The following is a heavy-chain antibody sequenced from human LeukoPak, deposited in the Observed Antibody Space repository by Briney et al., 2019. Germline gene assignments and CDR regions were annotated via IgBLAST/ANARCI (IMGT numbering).Heavy chain of an antibody. CDR3: ARGTDYYDSSGIDY. Sequence: PSETLSLTCTVSGGSISSYYWSWIRQPPGKGLEWIGYIYYSGSTNYNPSLKSRVTISVDTSKNQFSLKLSSVTAADTAVYYCARGTDYYDSSGIDYWGQGTLVTVSS. CDR1: GGSISSYY. V-gene: IGHV4-59*01. CDR2: IYYSGST. J-gene: IGHJ4*02. D-gene: IGHD3-22*01.